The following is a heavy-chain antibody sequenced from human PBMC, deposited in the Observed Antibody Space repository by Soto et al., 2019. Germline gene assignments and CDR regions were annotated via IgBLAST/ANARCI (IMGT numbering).Heavy chain of an antibody. CDR2: IIPILGIA. V-gene: IGHV1-69*08. Sequence: QVQLVQSGAEVKKPGSSVKVSCKASGGTFSSYTISWVRQAPGQGLEWMGRIIPILGIANYAQKFQGRVTITADKSTSTAYMELSSLRSEDTAVYYCARDKQRYSSSWGTEDSDAFDIWGQGTMVTVSS. CDR3: ARDKQRYSSSWGTEDSDAFDI. D-gene: IGHD6-13*01. CDR1: GGTFSSYT. J-gene: IGHJ3*02.